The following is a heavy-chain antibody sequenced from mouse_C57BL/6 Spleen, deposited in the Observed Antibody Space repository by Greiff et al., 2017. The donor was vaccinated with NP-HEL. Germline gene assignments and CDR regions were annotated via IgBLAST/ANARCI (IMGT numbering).Heavy chain of an antibody. CDR3: ARSEGGNYVPCAY. CDR2: IYPGDGDT. V-gene: IGHV1-80*01. J-gene: IGHJ3*01. D-gene: IGHD2-1*01. CDR1: GYAFSSYW. Sequence: VQLQESGAELVKPGASVKISCKASGYAFSSYWMNWVKQRPGKGLEWIGQIYPGDGDTNYNGKFKGKATLTADKSSSTAYMQLSSLTSEDSAVYFCARSEGGNYVPCAYWGQGTLVTVSA.